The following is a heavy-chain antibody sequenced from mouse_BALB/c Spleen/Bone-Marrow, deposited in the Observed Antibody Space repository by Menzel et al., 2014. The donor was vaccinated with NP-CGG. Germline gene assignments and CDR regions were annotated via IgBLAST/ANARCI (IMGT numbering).Heavy chain of an antibody. CDR1: GYTFTSYW. D-gene: IGHD2-4*01. CDR2: IDPYDSET. Sequence: QVQLQQSGAELVRPGASVKLSCKASGYTFTSYWMNWVKQRPEQGLELIGGIDPYDSETHYNQKFKDKAILTVDKSSSTAYMQLSSLTSEDSAVYYCARGRDYDVFSYWGQGTLVTVSA. V-gene: IGHV1-69*02. CDR3: ARGRDYDVFSY. J-gene: IGHJ3*01.